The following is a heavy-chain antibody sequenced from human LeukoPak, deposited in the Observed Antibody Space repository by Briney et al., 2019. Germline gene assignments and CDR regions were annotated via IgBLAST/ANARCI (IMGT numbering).Heavy chain of an antibody. D-gene: IGHD2-21*02. Sequence: GGSLRLSCAASGFTFSSYGMHWVRQAPGKGLEWVAVISYDGSNKYYADSVKGRFTISRDNSKNTLYLQVNSLRAEDTAVYYCAITVDCRATTDCYSYFHHWGQGTLVTVSS. J-gene: IGHJ1*01. CDR3: AITVDCRATTDCYSYFHH. CDR2: ISYDGSNK. CDR1: GFTFSSYG. V-gene: IGHV3-30*03.